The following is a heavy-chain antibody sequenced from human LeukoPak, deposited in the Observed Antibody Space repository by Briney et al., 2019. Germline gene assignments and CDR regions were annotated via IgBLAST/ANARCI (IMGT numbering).Heavy chain of an antibody. Sequence: GRSLRLSCAASGFTFSSYAMHWVRQAPGKGLEWVAVISYDGSNKYYADSVKGRFTISRDNAKNSLYLQMNSLRAEDTALYYCARTVGSGPPRVLMDVWGKGTTVTVSS. J-gene: IGHJ6*04. CDR3: ARTVGSGPPRVLMDV. V-gene: IGHV3-30*04. D-gene: IGHD1-26*01. CDR1: GFTFSSYA. CDR2: ISYDGSNK.